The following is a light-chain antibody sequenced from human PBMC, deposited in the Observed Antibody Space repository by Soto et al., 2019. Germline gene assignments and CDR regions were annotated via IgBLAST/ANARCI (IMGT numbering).Light chain of an antibody. CDR2: GAS. CDR1: PSVSSSY. CDR3: QQDGRSLWT. J-gene: IGKJ1*01. V-gene: IGKV3-20*01. Sequence: EVVLTQSPGTLSLSPGERATLSCRASPSVSSSYLAWYQQKPGQAPRLLISGASSRATGIPDMFSGSGSGTDFLITISRLEPEDFAVYCCQQDGRSLWTFGQGTKVEIK.